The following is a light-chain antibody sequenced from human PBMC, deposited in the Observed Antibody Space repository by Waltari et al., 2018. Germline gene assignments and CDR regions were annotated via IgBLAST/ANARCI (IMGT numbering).Light chain of an antibody. CDR1: SSNIGPGYD. CDR2: GNH. CDR3: QSYDSSLSHWV. Sequence: QSVLTQTPSVSGAPGQRVIISCTGSSSNIGPGYDLHWYQQLPGTAPKLLISGNHHRPSGVPDRFFGSKSGTSASLAIPGLQAEDEADYYCQSYDSSLSHWVFGGGTKLTVL. J-gene: IGLJ3*02. V-gene: IGLV1-40*01.